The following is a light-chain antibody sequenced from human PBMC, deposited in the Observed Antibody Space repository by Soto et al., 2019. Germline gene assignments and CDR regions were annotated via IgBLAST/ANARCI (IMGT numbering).Light chain of an antibody. CDR3: SSYTDRKNLV. CDR1: SSDIGGCNS. J-gene: IGLJ1*01. Sequence: SALTQSPSASGSPGQSVTISCTGTSSDIGGCNSVSWYQQHPGKAPKVMIYDVTKRPSGVPDRFSGSKSGNTASLTVSALQAEDEADYYCSSYTDRKNLVFGAGTKVTVL. CDR2: DVT. V-gene: IGLV2-8*01.